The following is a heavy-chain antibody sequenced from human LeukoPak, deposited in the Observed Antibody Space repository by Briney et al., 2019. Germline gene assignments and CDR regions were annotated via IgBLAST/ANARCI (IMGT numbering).Heavy chain of an antibody. J-gene: IGHJ4*02. CDR1: GGTFSSYA. CDR2: IIPILGIA. V-gene: IGHV1-69*04. Sequence: ASVKVSCKASGGTFSSYAISWVRQAPGQGLEWMGRIIPILGIANYAQKFQGRVTITADKSTSTAYMELSSLRSEDTAVYYCARGTSITMIGVFDCWGQGTLVTVSS. CDR3: ARGTSITMIGVFDC. D-gene: IGHD3-22*01.